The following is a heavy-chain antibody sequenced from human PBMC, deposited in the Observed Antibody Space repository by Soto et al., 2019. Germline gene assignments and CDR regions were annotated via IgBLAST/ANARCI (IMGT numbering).Heavy chain of an antibody. CDR3: ARHLDVVVPAAIDYYYYYYMDV. CDR2: IYPGDSDT. D-gene: IGHD2-2*01. Sequence: PGESLKISCKGSGYSFTSYWIGWVRQMPGKGLEWMGIIYPGDSDTRYSPSFQGQVTISADKSISTAYLQWSSLKASDTAIYYCARHLDVVVPAAIDYYYYYYMDVWGKGTTVTVSS. CDR1: GYSFTSYW. V-gene: IGHV5-51*01. J-gene: IGHJ6*03.